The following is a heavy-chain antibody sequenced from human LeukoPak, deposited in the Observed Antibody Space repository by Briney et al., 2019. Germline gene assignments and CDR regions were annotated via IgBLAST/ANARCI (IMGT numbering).Heavy chain of an antibody. D-gene: IGHD4-17*01. J-gene: IGHJ4*02. CDR3: ARENVVYGDYVYYFDY. CDR2: INPNSGGT. V-gene: IGHV1-2*02. CDR1: GYTFTGYY. Sequence: GASVKVSCKASGYTFTGYYMHWVRQAPGQGLEWMGWINPNSGGTNYAQKFQGRVTMTRDTSISTAYMELSRLRSDDTAVYYCARENVVYGDYVYYFDYRGQGTLVTVSS.